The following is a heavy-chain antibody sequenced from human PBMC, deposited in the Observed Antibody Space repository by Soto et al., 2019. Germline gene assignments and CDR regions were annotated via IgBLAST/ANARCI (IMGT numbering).Heavy chain of an antibody. D-gene: IGHD4-17*01. CDR2: ISYDGSNK. V-gene: IGHV3-30*18. CDR3: AKAPTTTVTTFRHYGMDV. CDR1: GFTFSSYG. J-gene: IGHJ6*02. Sequence: QVQLVESGGGVVQPGRSLRLSCAASGFTFSSYGMHWVRQAPGKGLEWVAVISYDGSNKYYADSVKGRFTISRDNSKNTLYLQMNSMRAEDTAVYYCAKAPTTTVTTFRHYGMDVWGQGTTVTVSS.